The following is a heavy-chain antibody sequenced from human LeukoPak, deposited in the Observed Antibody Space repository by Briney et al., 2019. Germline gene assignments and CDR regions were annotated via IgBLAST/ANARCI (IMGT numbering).Heavy chain of an antibody. CDR3: ARGTYGLRIDNWFDP. D-gene: IGHD1-26*01. V-gene: IGHV3-30-3*01. CDR1: GFTFGSYA. J-gene: IGHJ5*02. CDR2: ISYDGSNK. Sequence: GGSLRLSCAASGFTFGSYAMHWVRQAPGKGLEWVAVISYDGSNKYYADSVKGRFTISRDNAKNTLYLQMNSLRAEDTAVYYCARGTYGLRIDNWFDPWGQGTLVTVSS.